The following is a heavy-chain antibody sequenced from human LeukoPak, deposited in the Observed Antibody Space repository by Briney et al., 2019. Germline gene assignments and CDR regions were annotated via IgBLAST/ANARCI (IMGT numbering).Heavy chain of an antibody. Sequence: SETLSLTCAVSGGSFSGYYCTWIRQPPGKGLEWIGEIHPSGSTNYNPSLMSRVTLSLDTSKNQFSLRLNSVTAADTAVYFCARGLDSYKSGVDWGQGTLVTVSS. CDR2: IHPSGST. V-gene: IGHV4-34*01. J-gene: IGHJ4*02. D-gene: IGHD5-18*01. CDR3: ARGLDSYKSGVD. CDR1: GGSFSGYY.